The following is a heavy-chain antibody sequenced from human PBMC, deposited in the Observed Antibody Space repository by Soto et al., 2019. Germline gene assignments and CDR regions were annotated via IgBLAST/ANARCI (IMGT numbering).Heavy chain of an antibody. D-gene: IGHD3-22*01. CDR2: ISSSSSYI. Sequence: GGSLRLSCAASGFTFSSYSMNWVRQAPGKGLEWVSSISSSSSYIYYADSVKGRFTISRDNAKNSLYLQMNSLRAEDTAVYYCARTYYYYDSSGYHYVYYFDYWGQGTLVTVSS. J-gene: IGHJ4*02. CDR3: ARTYYYYDSSGYHYVYYFDY. CDR1: GFTFSSYS. V-gene: IGHV3-21*01.